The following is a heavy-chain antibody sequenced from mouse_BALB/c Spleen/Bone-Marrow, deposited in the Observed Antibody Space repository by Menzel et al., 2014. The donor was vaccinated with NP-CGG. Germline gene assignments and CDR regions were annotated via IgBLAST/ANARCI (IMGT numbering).Heavy chain of an antibody. CDR1: GYAFTNYL. V-gene: IGHV1-54*01. CDR3: ARIYYGNYY. CDR2: INPGSGGT. J-gene: IGHJ2*01. D-gene: IGHD2-1*01. Sequence: VQLQQSGAELVRPGTSVKVSCKASGYAFTNYLIEWVKQRPGQGLEWIRVINPGSGGTNYNEKFKGKATLTADKSSSTAYMQLSSLTSDDSAVYFCARIYYGNYYWGQGTTLTVSS.